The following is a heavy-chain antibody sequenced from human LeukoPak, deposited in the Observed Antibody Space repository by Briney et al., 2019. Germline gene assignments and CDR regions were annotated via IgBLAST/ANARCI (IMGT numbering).Heavy chain of an antibody. CDR1: GDSISSTSYY. V-gene: IGHV4-39*07. J-gene: IGHJ3*02. CDR2: MYYRGST. Sequence: PSETLSLTCTVSGDSISSTSYYWGWIRQPPGKGLEWIGNMYYRGSTYCNPSLKSRVTISVDTSKNQFSLKLSSVTAADTAVYYCARTSSGWYYAFDIWGQGTMVTVSS. D-gene: IGHD6-19*01. CDR3: ARTSSGWYYAFDI.